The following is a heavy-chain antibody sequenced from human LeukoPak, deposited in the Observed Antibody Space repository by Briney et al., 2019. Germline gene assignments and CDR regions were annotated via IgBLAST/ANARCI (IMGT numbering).Heavy chain of an antibody. D-gene: IGHD2-2*02. J-gene: IGHJ4*02. CDR1: GFTFSSYW. Sequence: GGSLRLSCAASGFTFSSYWMSWVRQAPGKGLEWVANIKQDGSEKYYVDSVKGRFTISRDNAKNSLYLQKNSLRAEDTAVYYCARDWGSYCSSTSCYTRLTYYFDYWGQGTLVTVSS. V-gene: IGHV3-7*01. CDR2: IKQDGSEK. CDR3: ARDWGSYCSSTSCYTRLTYYFDY.